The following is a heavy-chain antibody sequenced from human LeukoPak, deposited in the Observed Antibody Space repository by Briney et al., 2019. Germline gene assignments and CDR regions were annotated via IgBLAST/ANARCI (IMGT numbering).Heavy chain of an antibody. D-gene: IGHD3-9*01. Sequence: SETLSLTCTVSGGSISSRSYYWGWIRQPPGKGREWIGSIYYSGSTYYNPSLKSRVTISVDTSKNQFLLMLSSVTAADTSVYYCARRLRYFDAHINYWGQGTLVTVSS. CDR3: ARRLRYFDAHINY. CDR2: IYYSGST. J-gene: IGHJ4*02. V-gene: IGHV4-39*01. CDR1: GGSISSRSYY.